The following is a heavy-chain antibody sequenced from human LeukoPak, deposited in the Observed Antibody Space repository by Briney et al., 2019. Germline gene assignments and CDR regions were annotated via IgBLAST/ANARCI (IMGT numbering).Heavy chain of an antibody. D-gene: IGHD3-16*01. CDR3: ARDLAGGTYYYYYGVDV. CDR1: GYTFTSYY. J-gene: IGHJ6*02. CDR2: INPSGGST. Sequence: ASVKVSCKASGYTFTSYYMHWVRQAPGQGLEWMGIINPSGGSTSYAQKFQGRVTMTRDTSTSTVYMELSSLRSEDTAVYYCARDLAGGTYYYYYGVDVWGQGTTVTVSS. V-gene: IGHV1-46*01.